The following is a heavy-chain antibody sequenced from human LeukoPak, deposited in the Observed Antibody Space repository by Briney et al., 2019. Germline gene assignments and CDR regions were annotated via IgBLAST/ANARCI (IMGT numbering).Heavy chain of an antibody. Sequence: GASVKVSCKASGYTFTSYAMNWVRQAPGQGLEWMGWINTNTGNPTYAQGFTGRFVFSLDTSVSTAYLQISSLKAEDTAVYYCARDYHYYDSSGYPLGAFDIWGQGTMVTVSS. CDR1: GYTFTSYA. V-gene: IGHV7-4-1*02. CDR3: ARDYHYYDSSGYPLGAFDI. D-gene: IGHD3-22*01. CDR2: INTNTGNP. J-gene: IGHJ3*02.